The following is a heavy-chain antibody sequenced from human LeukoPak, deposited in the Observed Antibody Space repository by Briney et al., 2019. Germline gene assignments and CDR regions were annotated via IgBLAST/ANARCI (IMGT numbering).Heavy chain of an antibody. CDR2: MNPNSGNT. V-gene: IGHV1-8*01. J-gene: IGHJ6*02. CDR3: ATTTKVPSSMEYYYYYGMDV. CDR1: GYTFTSYQ. Sequence: ASVKVSCKASGYTFTSYQIYWVRLATGQRLEWMGWMNPNSGNTAYAQKFQGRVTMTRDTSISTAYMELSSLRSEDTAVYYCATTTKVPSSMEYYYYYGMDVWGQGTTVTVSS. D-gene: IGHD2/OR15-2a*01.